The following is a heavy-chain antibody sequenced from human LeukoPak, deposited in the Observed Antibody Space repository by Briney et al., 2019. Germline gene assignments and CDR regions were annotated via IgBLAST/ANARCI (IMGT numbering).Heavy chain of an antibody. V-gene: IGHV5-51*01. CDR1: GYTFTSYW. CDR2: IHPGDSDT. CDR3: ATHPGGLQSGFDN. Sequence: GESLKISCKGSGYTFTSYWIGWVRQMPGKGLEYMGIIHPGDSDTRYSPSFQGQVTISVDRSSTTAYLQWSRLRASDTAMYYCATHPGGLQSGFDNWGQGTLVTVSS. J-gene: IGHJ4*02. D-gene: IGHD5-24*01.